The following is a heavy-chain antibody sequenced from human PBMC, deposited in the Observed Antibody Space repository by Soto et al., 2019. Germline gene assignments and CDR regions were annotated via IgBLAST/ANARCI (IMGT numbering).Heavy chain of an antibody. V-gene: IGHV4-34*01. D-gene: IGHD1-26*01. CDR2: INHSGST. CDR1: GGSFSGYY. CDR3: ARTGKVGPTVTYFDS. Sequence: SETLSLTCAVYGGSFSGYYWSWIRQPPGKGLGWIGEINHSGSTNYNPSLKSRVTISVDTSKNQFSLKLSSVTAEDTALYHCARTGKVGPTVTYFDSWGQGTLVTVSS. J-gene: IGHJ4*02.